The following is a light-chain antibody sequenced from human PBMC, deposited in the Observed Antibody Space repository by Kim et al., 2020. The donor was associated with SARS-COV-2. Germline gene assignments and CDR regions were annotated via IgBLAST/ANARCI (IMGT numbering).Light chain of an antibody. J-gene: IGLJ3*02. CDR1: SGINVGTYR. Sequence: QPVLTQPSSLSASPGASASLTCTLRSGINVGTYRIYWYQQKPGSPPQYLLRYKSDSDKQQGSGVPGRFSGSKDASANAGILLISGIQSEDEADYYCMIWHSSAWVIGGGTQLTVL. CDR2: YKSDSDK. V-gene: IGLV5-45*02. CDR3: MIWHSSAWV.